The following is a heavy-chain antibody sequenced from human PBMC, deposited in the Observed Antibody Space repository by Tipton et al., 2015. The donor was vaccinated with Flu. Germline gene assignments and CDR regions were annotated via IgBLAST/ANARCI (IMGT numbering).Heavy chain of an antibody. J-gene: IGHJ4*02. D-gene: IGHD3-10*02. CDR2: VHQTGST. Sequence: TLSLTCSVSGDSIDSRYFWGWIRRPPGKGLEWIGNVHQTGSTYYNPSLRSRVTITVDRPKNQFSLRLTSVTAADTAVYYCARHTGDSVRGIVDYWGQGTLVTVSS. V-gene: IGHV4-38-2*01. CDR1: GDSIDSRYF. CDR3: ARHTGDSVRGIVDY.